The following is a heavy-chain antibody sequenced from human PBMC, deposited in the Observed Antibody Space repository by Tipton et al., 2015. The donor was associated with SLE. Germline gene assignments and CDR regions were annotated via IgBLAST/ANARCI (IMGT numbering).Heavy chain of an antibody. CDR2: ISGSGGST. D-gene: IGHD3-3*01. CDR3: AKEGLFGSYIDY. V-gene: IGHV3-23*01. CDR1: GFMFSSYA. Sequence: SLRLSCAASGFMFSSYAMTWVRQAPGKGLEWVSGISGSGGSTYYADSVKGRFTISRDNSKDTLYLHMNSLRAEDTAVYYCAKEGLFGSYIDYWGQGTLVTVSS. J-gene: IGHJ4*02.